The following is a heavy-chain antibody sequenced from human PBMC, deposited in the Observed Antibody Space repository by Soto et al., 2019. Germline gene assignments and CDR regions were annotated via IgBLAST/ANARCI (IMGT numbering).Heavy chain of an antibody. D-gene: IGHD3-22*01. Sequence: SVKVSCKASGGTFSSYAISWVRQAPGQGLEWMGGIIPIFGTANYAQKFQGRVTITADESTSTAYMELSSLRSEDTAVYYCARAGYYYDSSGQSAIDYWGQGTLVTVSS. J-gene: IGHJ4*02. CDR3: ARAGYYYDSSGQSAIDY. CDR1: GGTFSSYA. CDR2: IIPIFGTA. V-gene: IGHV1-69*13.